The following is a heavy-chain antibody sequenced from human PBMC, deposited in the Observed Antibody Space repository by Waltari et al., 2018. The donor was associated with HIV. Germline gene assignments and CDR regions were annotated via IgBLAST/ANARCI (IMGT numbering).Heavy chain of an antibody. V-gene: IGHV4-34*02. D-gene: IGHD2-2*01. CDR3: VRAPILIAPAAYRPYNYFDS. CDR1: GGSLSGYY. Sequence: QVQLQQWGAGRLKPSETLSLTCAVYGGSLSGYYWTWIRQSPEKGMEWIGEIHHRGDTNYNPSLQSRVTMSVDTSKNQFFLSLSSVSAADTAVYYCVRAPILIAPAAYRPYNYFDSWATDTWSPSPQ. CDR2: IHHRGDT. J-gene: IGHJ5*01.